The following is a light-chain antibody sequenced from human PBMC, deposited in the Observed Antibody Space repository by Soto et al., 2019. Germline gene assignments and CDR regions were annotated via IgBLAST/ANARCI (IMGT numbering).Light chain of an antibody. J-gene: IGLJ2*01. Sequence: QAVVTQPPSASGTPGQRVTISCSGSSSNIGNNYVFWYQQLPGTAPKLLMYRNNQRPSGVPDRFSGSKSGTSASLAISGLRFEDEAYYYWSTLKYRPSCPVFGGGTKVTVL. CDR1: SSNIGNNY. CDR3: STLKYRPSCPV. V-gene: IGLV1-47*01. CDR2: RNN.